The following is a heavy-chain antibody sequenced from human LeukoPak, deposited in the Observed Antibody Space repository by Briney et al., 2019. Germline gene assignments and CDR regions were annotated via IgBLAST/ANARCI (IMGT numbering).Heavy chain of an antibody. CDR1: GGTFSSYA. D-gene: IGHD4-23*01. CDR2: IIPILDIT. Sequence: SVKVSCKASGGTFSSYAISWVRQAPGQGLECMGRIIPILDITTYARKSRGRVTITADKSTSTAYMELSSLSSDDTAVYYCARDQGVTDPPPYGLDVWGQGTTVTVSS. CDR3: ARDQGVTDPPPYGLDV. J-gene: IGHJ6*02. V-gene: IGHV1-69*04.